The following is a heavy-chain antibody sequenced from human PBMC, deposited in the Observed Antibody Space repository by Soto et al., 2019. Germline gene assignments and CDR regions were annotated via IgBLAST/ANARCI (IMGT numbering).Heavy chain of an antibody. V-gene: IGHV3-23*01. CDR3: VENSGWFNT. CDR1: GFTFGTTD. Sequence: QLLQSGGGWVQPGGSLTLSCAASGFTFGTTDMSWVRQAPGEGLEWVSTIDGSGGITYYADSVKRRFTISRDNSRNTVYLQMNSLRGDDTALYYCVENSGWFNTWGQGALVTVSS. CDR2: IDGSGGIT. D-gene: IGHD3-10*01. J-gene: IGHJ5*02.